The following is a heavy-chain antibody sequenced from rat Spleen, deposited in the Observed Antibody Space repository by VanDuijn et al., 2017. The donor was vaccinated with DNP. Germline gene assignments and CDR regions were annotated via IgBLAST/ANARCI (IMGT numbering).Heavy chain of an antibody. J-gene: IGHJ2*01. CDR3: STLNFYASMSEYFDY. CDR2: IVHDGSRT. Sequence: EVQLVESGGGLVQPGGSLKLSCAASGFTFSDYNMAWVRQAPKKGLEWVATIVHDGSRTYYRDSVKGRFTISRDNAKSNLYLQMDSLRSDDKATYYCSTLNFYASMSEYFDYWGQGVMVTVSS. V-gene: IGHV5S10*01. CDR1: GFTFSDYN. D-gene: IGHD1-12*01.